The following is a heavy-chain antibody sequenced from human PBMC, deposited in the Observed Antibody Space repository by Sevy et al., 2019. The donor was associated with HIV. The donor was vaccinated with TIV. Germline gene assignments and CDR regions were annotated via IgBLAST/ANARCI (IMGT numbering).Heavy chain of an antibody. CDR3: ARAPPVRSGDDSLNWFDP. Sequence: SETLSLTCTVSGGSISAYHWSWIRQPPGKGLEYIGYIHYTGTTNYNPSLKSRVTISVDTSKYQFSLKLSSVTAADTALYYCARAPPVRSGDDSLNWFDPWGQGTLVTVSS. V-gene: IGHV4-59*01. CDR1: GGSISAYH. CDR2: IHYTGTT. D-gene: IGHD5-12*01. J-gene: IGHJ5*02.